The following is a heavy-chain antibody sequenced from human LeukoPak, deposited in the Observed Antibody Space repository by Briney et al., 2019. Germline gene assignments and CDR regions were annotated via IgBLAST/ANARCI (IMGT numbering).Heavy chain of an antibody. CDR1: GYTFTSYY. CDR3: ARDPVVVAAPQNAFDI. CDR2: INPSGGST. J-gene: IGHJ3*02. D-gene: IGHD2-15*01. Sequence: ASVKVSCKASGYTFTSYYMHWVRQAPGQGLEWMGIINPSGGSTSYAQKFQGRVTMTRDMSTSTVYMELSSLRSEDTAVYYCARDPVVVAAPQNAFDIWGQGTMVTVSS. V-gene: IGHV1-46*01.